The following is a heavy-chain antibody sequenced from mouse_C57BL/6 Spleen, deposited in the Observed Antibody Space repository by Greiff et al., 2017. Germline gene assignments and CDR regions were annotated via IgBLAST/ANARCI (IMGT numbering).Heavy chain of an antibody. D-gene: IGHD1-2*01. CDR2: IYPGDGDT. CDR3: ARSGLRPYFDY. J-gene: IGHJ2*01. V-gene: IGHV1-80*01. CDR1: GYAFSSYW. Sequence: VKLQQSGAELVKPGASVKISCKASGYAFSSYWMNWVKQRPGKGLEWIGQIYPGDGDTNYNGKFKGKATLTADKSSSTAYMQLSSLTSEDSAVYFCARSGLRPYFDYWGQGTTLTVSS.